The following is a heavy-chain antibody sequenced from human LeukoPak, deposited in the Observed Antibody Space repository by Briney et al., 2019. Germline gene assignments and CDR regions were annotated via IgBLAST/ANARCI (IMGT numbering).Heavy chain of an antibody. CDR2: IYYSGST. CDR1: GGSISSRSDY. CDR3: ARLWDDTAMVTSLYYYGMDL. D-gene: IGHD5-18*01. J-gene: IGHJ6*02. Sequence: SETLPLTGTVSGGSISSRSDYWGRIRQPPEKGLEWIGSIYYSGSTYYNPSLKSRVTISVDTSKNQFSLKLSSVTAADTAVYYCARLWDDTAMVTSLYYYGMDLWGQGTTVTVSS. V-gene: IGHV4-39*01.